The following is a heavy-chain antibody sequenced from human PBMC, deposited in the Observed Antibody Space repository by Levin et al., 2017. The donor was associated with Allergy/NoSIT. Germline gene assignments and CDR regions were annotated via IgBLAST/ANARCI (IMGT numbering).Heavy chain of an antibody. J-gene: IGHJ6*02. CDR3: ARDECAWLGECYGMDV. CDR1: GDSISRGDYY. D-gene: IGHD3-10*01. Sequence: SETLSLTCSVSGDSISRGDYYWSWIRQHPGEGLEWIGFISYSGSAYYNPSLKSRLTVSLDKSKNQFSLKLSSVTVADTAVYYCARDECAWLGECYGMDVWGQGTTVTVSS. V-gene: IGHV4-31*03. CDR2: ISYSGSA.